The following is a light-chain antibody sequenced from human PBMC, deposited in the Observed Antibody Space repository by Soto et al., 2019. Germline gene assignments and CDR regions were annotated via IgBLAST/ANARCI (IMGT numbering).Light chain of an antibody. J-gene: IGLJ1*01. V-gene: IGLV1-44*01. CDR3: AAWDDSLKGYV. Sequence: QSVLTQPPSASGTPGQRVTISCSGSTYNIGGNSVNWYQQVPGTAPKFLIYGNNQRPSGVPDRFSGPKSGTSASLAISGLQSEDEADYYCAAWDDSLKGYVFGTGTKVTVL. CDR1: TYNIGGNS. CDR2: GNN.